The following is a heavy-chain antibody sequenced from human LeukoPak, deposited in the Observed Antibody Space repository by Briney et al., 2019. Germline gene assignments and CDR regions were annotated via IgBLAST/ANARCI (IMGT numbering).Heavy chain of an antibody. J-gene: IGHJ5*02. V-gene: IGHV4-61*01. D-gene: IGHD3-3*01. CDR3: ARTGNDFWSGYSNWFDP. CDR2: IYYSGST. Sequence: PSETLSLTCTVSGGSVSSGSYYWSWIRQPPGKGLEWIVYIYYSGSTNYNPSLKSRVTISVDTSKNQFSLKLSSVTAADTAVYYCARTGNDFWSGYSNWFDPWGQGTLVTVSS. CDR1: GGSVSSGSYY.